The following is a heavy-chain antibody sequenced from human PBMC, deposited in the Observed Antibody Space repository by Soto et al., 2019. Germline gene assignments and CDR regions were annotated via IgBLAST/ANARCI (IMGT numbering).Heavy chain of an antibody. Sequence: SETLSLTCTVSGGSISSGGYYWSWIRQHPGRGLEWIGYIYYSGSTYYNPSLKSRVTISVDKSKNQFSLQLRSVTAADTAVYYCARVPLGGYSSGWNPGTYYFDYWGQGTLVTVSS. CDR3: ARVPLGGYSSGWNPGTYYFDY. CDR2: IYYSGST. J-gene: IGHJ4*02. CDR1: GGSISSGGYY. D-gene: IGHD6-19*01. V-gene: IGHV4-31*03.